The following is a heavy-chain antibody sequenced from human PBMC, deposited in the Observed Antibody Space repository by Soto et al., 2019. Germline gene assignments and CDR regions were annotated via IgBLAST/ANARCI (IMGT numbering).Heavy chain of an antibody. V-gene: IGHV4-59*01. CDR2: IYYSGST. CDR3: ARGTGYSYGQNYYYYGMDV. J-gene: IGHJ6*02. Sequence: PSETLSLTCTVSGGSISSYYWSWIRQPPGKGLEWIGYIYYSGSTNYNPSLKSRVTISVDTSKNQFSLKLSSVTAADTAVYYCARGTGYSYGQNYYYYGMDVWGQGTTVTVSS. CDR1: GGSISSYY. D-gene: IGHD5-18*01.